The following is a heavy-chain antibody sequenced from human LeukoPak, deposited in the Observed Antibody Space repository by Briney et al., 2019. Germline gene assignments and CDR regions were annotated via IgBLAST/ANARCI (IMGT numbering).Heavy chain of an antibody. CDR1: GYTFTSYG. CDR2: ISAYNGNT. D-gene: IGHD1-20*01. J-gene: IGHJ4*02. V-gene: IGHV1-18*01. CDR3: ARDLLLYNWNRKGTPFDY. Sequence: ASVKVSCKASGYTFTSYGISWVRQAPGQGLEWMGWISAYNGNTNYAQKLQGRVTMTTDTSTSTAYMELRSRRSDDTAVYYCARDLLLYNWNRKGTPFDYWGQGTLVTVSS.